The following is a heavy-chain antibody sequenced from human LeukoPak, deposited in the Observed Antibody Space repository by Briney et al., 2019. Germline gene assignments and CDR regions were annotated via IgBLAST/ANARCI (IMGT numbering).Heavy chain of an antibody. V-gene: IGHV4-59*08. CDR2: IFYTGNT. CDR1: GGSIGTYY. Sequence: PSETLSLTCTVSGGSIGTYYWSWIRQPPGKGLQWIGYIFYTGNTNYNPSLKSRVTMSVDTSKNQFSLKLTSVTTADTAVYHCARHFSDYDNWFDPWGQGTLVTVSS. D-gene: IGHD5-12*01. CDR3: ARHFSDYDNWFDP. J-gene: IGHJ5*02.